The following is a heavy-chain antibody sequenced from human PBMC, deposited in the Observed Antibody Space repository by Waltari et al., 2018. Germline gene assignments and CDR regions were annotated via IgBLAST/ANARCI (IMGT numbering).Heavy chain of an antibody. J-gene: IGHJ5*02. CDR2: IKWKRGDT. CDR3: ARFAISGWNNWFDP. V-gene: IGHV1-2*02. D-gene: IGHD6-19*01. CDR1: GYTFLDYY. Sequence: QVQLVQSGAEVKKPGASVKVSCKASGYTFLDYYIHWLRPAPGQGLEWMGWIKWKRGDTNYAQKFQGRVTRTRDTSISTAYMDLSSLTSGDTAVYYCARFAISGWNNWFDPWGQGTLLTVSS.